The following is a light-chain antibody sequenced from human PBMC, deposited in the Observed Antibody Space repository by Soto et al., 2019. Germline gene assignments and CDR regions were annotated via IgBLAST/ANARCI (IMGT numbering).Light chain of an antibody. V-gene: IGKV3-20*01. J-gene: IGKJ4*01. CDR2: GAS. CDR3: QQYGGSLT. CDR1: QSISSTY. Sequence: EIVLTQSPVTLSLSPGERATLSCRASQSISSTYLAWYQQKRGQAPRLLIYGASSRATVIPDRFSGSGSGTDFTLTISRLEPEDFALYYCQQYGGSLTFGGGTKVDIK.